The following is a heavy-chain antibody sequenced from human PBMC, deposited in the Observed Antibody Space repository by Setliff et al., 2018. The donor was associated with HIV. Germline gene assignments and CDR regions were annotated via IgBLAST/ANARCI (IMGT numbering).Heavy chain of an antibody. D-gene: IGHD3-9*01. CDR3: ARGGPDDILTGYYYFFYYMDV. J-gene: IGHJ6*03. V-gene: IGHV4-39*07. Sequence: PSETLSLTCTVSGGSISSSSSYWGWIRQPPGKGLEWIGSIDYSGSTNNNPSLKSRVTISVDTSKNQFSLKLSSVTAADTAVYYCARGGPDDILTGYYYFFYYMDVWGKGTTVTVSS. CDR1: GGSISSSSSY. CDR2: IDYSGST.